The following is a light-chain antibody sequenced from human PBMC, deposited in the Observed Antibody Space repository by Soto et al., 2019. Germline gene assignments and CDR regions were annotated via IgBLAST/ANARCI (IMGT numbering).Light chain of an antibody. V-gene: IGKV1-5*03. CDR2: KAS. Sequence: DNHMTQSPSTLSASVGDRVTITTRASQTIDSWLAWYQQRPGKPPNLLIYKASTLASGVPSRFSGSGSGTEFTLTINSLQPDDFATYYCQQYHIYSGTFGQGTKVDIK. CDR1: QTIDSW. CDR3: QQYHIYSGT. J-gene: IGKJ1*01.